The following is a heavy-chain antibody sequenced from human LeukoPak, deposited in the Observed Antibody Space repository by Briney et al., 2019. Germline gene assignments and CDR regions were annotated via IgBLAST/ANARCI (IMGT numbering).Heavy chain of an antibody. CDR2: IKQDGSEK. CDR3: ASPYYYGVWFDP. D-gene: IGHD3-22*01. CDR1: GFTFSSYW. J-gene: IGHJ5*02. V-gene: IGHV3-7*01. Sequence: GGSLRLSCAASGFTFSSYWMTWVRQAPGKGLEWVANIKQDGSEKYYVDSVKGRFTISRDNAENSLYLQMNGLRVEDTAVYYCASPYYYGVWFDPWGQGTLVTVSS.